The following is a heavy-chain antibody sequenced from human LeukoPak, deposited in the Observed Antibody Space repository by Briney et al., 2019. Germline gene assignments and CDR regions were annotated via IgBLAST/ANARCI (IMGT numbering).Heavy chain of an antibody. CDR2: ISWNSGSI. V-gene: IGHV3-9*01. D-gene: IGHD3-16*02. CDR1: GFTFDDYA. CDR3: AKGIGGYVWGSYRPFDY. Sequence: GRSLRLSCAASGFTFDDYAMHWVRQAPGKGLEWVSGISWNSGSIGYADSVKGRFTISRDNAKNSLYLQMNSLRAEDTALYYCAKGIGGYVWGSYRPFDYWGQGTLVTVSS. J-gene: IGHJ4*02.